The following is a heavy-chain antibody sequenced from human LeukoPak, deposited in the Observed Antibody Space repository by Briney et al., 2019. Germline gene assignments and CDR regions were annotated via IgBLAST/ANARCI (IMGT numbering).Heavy chain of an antibody. D-gene: IGHD6-19*01. CDR1: GGSISSYY. CDR3: ARVTRYSSGWYPFDY. V-gene: IGHV4-59*01. J-gene: IGHJ4*02. Sequence: VKPSETLSLTCTVSGGSISSYYWSWIRQPPGKGLEWIGYIYYSGSTNYNPSLKSRVTISVDTSKNQFSLKLSSVTAADTAVYYCARVTRYSSGWYPFDYWGQGTWSPSPQ. CDR2: IYYSGST.